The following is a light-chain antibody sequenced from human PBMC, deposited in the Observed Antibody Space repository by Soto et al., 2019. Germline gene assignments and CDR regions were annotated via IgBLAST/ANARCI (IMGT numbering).Light chain of an antibody. Sequence: QSALTQPASVPGSPGQSITISCTGTSRDVGAYNYVSWYQQHPAKAPKLIIYDVSSRPSGVSDRFSGSKSGNTASLTISGLQSEDAADYYCSSFTLSTYVFGSGTKVTVL. CDR3: SSFTLSTYV. V-gene: IGLV2-14*03. CDR1: SRDVGAYNY. J-gene: IGLJ1*01. CDR2: DVS.